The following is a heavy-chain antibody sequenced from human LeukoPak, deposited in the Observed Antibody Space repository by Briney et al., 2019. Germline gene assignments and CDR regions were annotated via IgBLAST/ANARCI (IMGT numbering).Heavy chain of an antibody. D-gene: IGHD3-9*01. J-gene: IGHJ6*02. CDR3: ARAYYDILTGYYSPVGMDV. CDR1: GGSISSYY. Sequence: SETLSLTCTVSGGSISSYYWSWIRQPPGKGLEWIGYIYYSGSTNYNPSLKSRFTISVDTSKNQFSLKLSSVTAADTAVYYCARAYYDILTGYYSPVGMDVWGQGTTVTVSS. V-gene: IGHV4-59*01. CDR2: IYYSGST.